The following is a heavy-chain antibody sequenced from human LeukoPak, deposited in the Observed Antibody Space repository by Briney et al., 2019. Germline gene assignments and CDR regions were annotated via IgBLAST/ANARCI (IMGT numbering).Heavy chain of an antibody. CDR3: ARPWRMYALDAFDI. V-gene: IGHV1-18*01. J-gene: IGHJ3*02. CDR2: ISAYNGNT. Sequence: GASVKVSCKASGYTFTSYGISWVRQAPGQGLEWMGWISAYNGNTNYAQRLQGRVTMTTDTSTSTAYMELRSLRSDDTAVYYCARPWRMYALDAFDIWGQGTMVTVSS. CDR1: GYTFTSYG. D-gene: IGHD2-8*01.